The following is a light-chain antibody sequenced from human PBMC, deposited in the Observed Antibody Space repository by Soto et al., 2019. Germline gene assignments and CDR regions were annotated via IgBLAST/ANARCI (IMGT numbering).Light chain of an antibody. J-gene: IGKJ2*01. Sequence: DIQMTQSPSSLSASVGDRVTITCRASQRISNYLNWYQHKPGKAPRLLIYAASSLQSGVPSRFSGSGYGTDFTLTISSLQPEEFATYYCQQRYSTPDYTVGQGTKVEIK. CDR2: AAS. CDR1: QRISNY. V-gene: IGKV1-39*01. CDR3: QQRYSTPDYT.